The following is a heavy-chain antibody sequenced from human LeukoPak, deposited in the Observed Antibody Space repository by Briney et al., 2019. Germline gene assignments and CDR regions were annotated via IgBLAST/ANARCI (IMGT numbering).Heavy chain of an antibody. Sequence: PGGSLRLSCAASVFTFSSYEMNWVRQAPGKGLEWVSYISSSGSTIYYADSVKGRFTISRDNAKNSLYLQMNSLRAEDTAVYYCARARITETRYYYYGMDVWGQGTTVTVSS. CDR2: ISSSGSTI. CDR1: VFTFSSYE. J-gene: IGHJ6*02. V-gene: IGHV3-48*03. D-gene: IGHD3-10*01. CDR3: ARARITETRYYYYGMDV.